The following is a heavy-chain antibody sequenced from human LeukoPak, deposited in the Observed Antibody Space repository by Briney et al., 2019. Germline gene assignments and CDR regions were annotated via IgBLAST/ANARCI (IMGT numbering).Heavy chain of an antibody. J-gene: IGHJ5*02. CDR1: GGSISSYY. V-gene: IGHV4-4*07. D-gene: IGHD3-9*01. Sequence: SETLSLTCTVSGGSISSYYWSWIRQPAGKGLEWIGRIYTSGSTNYNPSLKSRVTMSVDTSKNQFSLKLSSVTAADTAVYYCARLSSGYDILTGYYMVYNWFDPWGQGTLVTVSS. CDR2: IYTSGST. CDR3: ARLSSGYDILTGYYMVYNWFDP.